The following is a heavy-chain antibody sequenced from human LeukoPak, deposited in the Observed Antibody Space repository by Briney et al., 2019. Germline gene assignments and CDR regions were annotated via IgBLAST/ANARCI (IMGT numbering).Heavy chain of an antibody. Sequence: PSETLSLACTVSGGSISSGGYYWSWIRQHPGKGLEWIGYIYYSGSTYYNPSLKSRVTISVDTSKNQFSLKLSSVTAADTAVYYCARDHVGYYYDSSGYYLGNWFDPWGQGTLVTVSP. CDR3: ARDHVGYYYDSSGYYLGNWFDP. J-gene: IGHJ5*02. CDR1: GGSISSGGYY. V-gene: IGHV4-31*03. D-gene: IGHD3-22*01. CDR2: IYYSGST.